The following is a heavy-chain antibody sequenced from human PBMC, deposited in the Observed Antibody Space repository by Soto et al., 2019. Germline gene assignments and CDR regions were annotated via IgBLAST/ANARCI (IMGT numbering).Heavy chain of an antibody. Sequence: QLQLQESGPGLVKPSETLSLTCTVSGGSISSSSYYWGWIRQPPGKGLEWIGSIYYSGSTYYNPSLKSRVTISVDTSKNQFSLKLSSVTAADTAVYYCARSMVRASAFDIWGQGTMVTVSS. V-gene: IGHV4-39*01. D-gene: IGHD3-10*01. J-gene: IGHJ3*02. CDR2: IYYSGST. CDR1: GGSISSSSYY. CDR3: ARSMVRASAFDI.